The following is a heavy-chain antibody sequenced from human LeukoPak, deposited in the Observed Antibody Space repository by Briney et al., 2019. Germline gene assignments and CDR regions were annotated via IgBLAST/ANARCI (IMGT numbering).Heavy chain of an antibody. V-gene: IGHV4-39*01. D-gene: IGHD5-24*01. CDR3: VRHEEEDGYNAKTFDY. CDR2: IRYSGPT. J-gene: IGHJ4*02. CDR1: GDSISSRASF. Sequence: SETLSLTCTVSGDSISSRASFWGWVRQPPGKSVEWIGSIRYSGPTYYNPSLKSRVTIPVDTSKNQFSLKLSSVTAADTAVYYCVRHEEEDGYNAKTFDYWGQGTLVTVFS.